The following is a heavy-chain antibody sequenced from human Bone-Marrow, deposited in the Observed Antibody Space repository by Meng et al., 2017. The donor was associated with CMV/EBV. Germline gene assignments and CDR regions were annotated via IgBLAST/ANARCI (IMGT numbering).Heavy chain of an antibody. CDR3: ARRRFAPDN. CDR1: GYSFTSYW. CDR2: IYPGDSDT. J-gene: IGHJ4*02. V-gene: IGHV5-51*01. Sequence: GRSLRLSCRGSGYSFTSYWIGWVRQMPGKGLEWMGIIYPGDSDTRYSPSFQGQVTISADKSISTAYLQWSSLKASDTAMYYCARRRFAPDNWGQGTLVTVSS.